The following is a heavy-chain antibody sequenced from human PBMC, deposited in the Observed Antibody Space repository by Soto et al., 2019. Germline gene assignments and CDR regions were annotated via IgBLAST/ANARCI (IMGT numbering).Heavy chain of an antibody. CDR3: ERCPPMVSLLGY. CDR1: GGTFSSYA. V-gene: IGHV1-69*13. CDR2: IIPIFGTA. Sequence: SVKVSCKASGGTFSSYAISWVRPAPGQGLEWMGGIIPIFGTANYAQKFQGRVTITADESTSTAYMELSSLRSEDTAVYYCERCPPMVSLLGYWAQGTMVTVSA. J-gene: IGHJ4*02. D-gene: IGHD5-18*01.